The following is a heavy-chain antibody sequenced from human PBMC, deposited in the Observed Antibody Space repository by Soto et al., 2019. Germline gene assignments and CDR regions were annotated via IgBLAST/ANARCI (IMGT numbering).Heavy chain of an antibody. CDR3: ASDFWSGYEYYYYGMDV. CDR2: INHSGST. D-gene: IGHD3-3*01. J-gene: IGHJ6*02. CDR1: GGSFSGYY. V-gene: IGHV4-34*01. Sequence: SETLSLTCAVYGGSFSGYYWSWIRQPPGKGLEWIGEINHSGSTNYNPSLKSRVTISVDTSKNQFSLKLSSVTAADTAVYYCASDFWSGYEYYYYGMDVWGQGTTVTVSS.